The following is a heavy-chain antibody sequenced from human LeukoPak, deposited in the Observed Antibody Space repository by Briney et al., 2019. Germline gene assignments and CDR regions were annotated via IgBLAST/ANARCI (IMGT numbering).Heavy chain of an antibody. D-gene: IGHD2-8*01. CDR1: GYTFTGYY. CDR3: ARGLERERYCTNGVCPLDAFDI. Sequence: GASVKVSCKASGYTFTGYYMHWVRQAPGQGLEWMGWINPNSGGTNYAQKFQGRVTMTRDTSISTAYMELSRLRSDDTAVYYCARGLERERYCTNGVCPLDAFDIWGQGTMVTVSS. CDR2: INPNSGGT. J-gene: IGHJ3*02. V-gene: IGHV1-2*02.